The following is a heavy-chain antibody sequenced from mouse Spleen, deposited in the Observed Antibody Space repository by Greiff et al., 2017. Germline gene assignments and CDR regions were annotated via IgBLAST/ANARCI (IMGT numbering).Heavy chain of an antibody. CDR3: AGTGGDYGAWFAY. CDR1: GYTFTSYD. CDR2: IYPRDGST. D-gene: IGHD2-4*01. J-gene: IGHJ3*01. Sequence: QVQLQQSGPELVKPGASVKLSCKASGYTFTSYDINWVKQRPGQGLEWIGWIYPRDGSTKYNEKFKGKATLTVDTSSSTAYMELHSLTSEDSAVYFCAGTGGDYGAWFAYWGQGTLVTVSA. V-gene: IGHV1-85*01.